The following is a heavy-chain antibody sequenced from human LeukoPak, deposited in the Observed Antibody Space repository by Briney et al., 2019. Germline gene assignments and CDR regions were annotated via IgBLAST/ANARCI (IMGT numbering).Heavy chain of an antibody. D-gene: IGHD6-13*01. CDR3: AKEHGGSSWYEDASDI. CDR1: GFSFSDYA. Sequence: GGSLRLSCAASGFSFSDYAMTWVRQAPGKGLEWVSVISGSGGSTYYADSVKGRFTISRDNSKNTLYLQMNSLRAEDTAVYYCAKEHGGSSWYEDASDIWGQGTMVTVSS. J-gene: IGHJ3*02. CDR2: ISGSGGST. V-gene: IGHV3-23*01.